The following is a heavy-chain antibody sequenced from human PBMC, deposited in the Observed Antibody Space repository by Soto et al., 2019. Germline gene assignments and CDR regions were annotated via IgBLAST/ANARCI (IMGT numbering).Heavy chain of an antibody. CDR1: GFTFDDYA. J-gene: IGHJ4*02. V-gene: IGHV3-9*01. CDR3: AKDPTNYYDSSGYFDY. Sequence: SLRLSCAASGFTFDDYAMHWVRQAPGKGLEWVSGISWNSGSIGYADSVKGRFTISRDNAKNSLYLQMNSLRAEDTALYYCAKDPTNYYDSSGYFDYWGQGTLVTVSS. D-gene: IGHD3-22*01. CDR2: ISWNSGSI.